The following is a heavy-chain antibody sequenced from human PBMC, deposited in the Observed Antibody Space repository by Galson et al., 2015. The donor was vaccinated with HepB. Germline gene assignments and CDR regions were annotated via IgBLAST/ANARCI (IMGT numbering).Heavy chain of an antibody. CDR1: GFTFSSYA. Sequence: SLRLSCAASGFTFSSYAMHWVRQAPGKGLEWVAVISYDGSNKYYADSVKGRFTISRDNSKNTLYLQMNSLRAEDTAVYYCARGLTMVRGVIITDFDRPETQAPNYGMDVWGQGTTVTVSS. CDR2: ISYDGSNK. V-gene: IGHV3-30*04. J-gene: IGHJ6*02. CDR3: ARGLTMVRGVIITDFDRPETQAPNYGMDV. D-gene: IGHD3-10*01.